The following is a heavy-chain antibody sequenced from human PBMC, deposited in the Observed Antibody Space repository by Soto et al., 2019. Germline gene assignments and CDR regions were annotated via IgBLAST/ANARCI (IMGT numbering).Heavy chain of an antibody. J-gene: IGHJ6*03. CDR3: ARGQASYGSWSYYSLHYMDV. D-gene: IGHD3-10*01. CDR2: IWNDGSNK. V-gene: IGHV3-33*01. Sequence: QVQLVESGGGVVQSGRSLRLSCAASGFTFRSYGMHWVRQAPGKGLEWVAVIWNDGSNKYYADSVKGRFTISRDNSNNMLYLQMNSLRAEDTAVYYCARGQASYGSWSYYSLHYMDVWGKGTTVTVSS. CDR1: GFTFRSYG.